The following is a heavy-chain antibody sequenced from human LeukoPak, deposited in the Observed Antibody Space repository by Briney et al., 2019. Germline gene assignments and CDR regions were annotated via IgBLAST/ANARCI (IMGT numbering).Heavy chain of an antibody. CDR1: GFTFSSYS. Sequence: GGSLRLSCAASGFTFSSYSMNWVRQAPGKGLEWVSSISSSSSYIYYADSVKGRFTISRDNAKNSLYLQMNSLRAEDTAVCYCARDRGSGDPMDVWGQGTTVTVSS. D-gene: IGHD3-10*01. CDR3: ARDRGSGDPMDV. V-gene: IGHV3-21*01. J-gene: IGHJ6*02. CDR2: ISSSSSYI.